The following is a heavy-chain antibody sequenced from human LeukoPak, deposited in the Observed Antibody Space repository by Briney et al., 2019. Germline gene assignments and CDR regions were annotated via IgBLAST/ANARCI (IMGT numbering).Heavy chain of an antibody. CDR2: INPSNGDT. Sequence: GASVKVSCKASGYPFTASYMQWARQAPGQGLEWMGRINPSNGDTDFQQKFQGRVTMTRDTSITTVYMELSRLTSDVTAVYYCARSWYGMDVWGQGTTVTVSS. CDR1: GYPFTASY. CDR3: ARSWYGMDV. J-gene: IGHJ6*02. V-gene: IGHV1-2*06.